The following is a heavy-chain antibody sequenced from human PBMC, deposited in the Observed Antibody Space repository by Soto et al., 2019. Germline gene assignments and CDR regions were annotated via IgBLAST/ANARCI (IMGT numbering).Heavy chain of an antibody. D-gene: IGHD3-3*01. J-gene: IGHJ6*02. V-gene: IGHV1-8*01. CDR1: GYTFTSYD. CDR3: ARGRITIFGVVIYYYYGMDV. Sequence: QVQLVQSGAEVKKPGASVKVSCKASGYTFTSYDINWVRQATGQGLEWMGWMNPNSGNTGYAQKFQGRVTMTRNTSISTDYMELGSLRSEDTAVYYCARGRITIFGVVIYYYYGMDVWGQGTTVTVSS. CDR2: MNPNSGNT.